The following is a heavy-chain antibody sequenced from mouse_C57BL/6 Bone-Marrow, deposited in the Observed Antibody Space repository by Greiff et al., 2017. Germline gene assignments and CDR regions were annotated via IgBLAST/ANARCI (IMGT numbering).Heavy chain of an antibody. CDR3: AREGTVVAYYYAMDY. CDR1: GYTFTSYW. J-gene: IGHJ4*01. CDR2: IHPNSGST. V-gene: IGHV1-64*01. Sequence: QVQLQQSGAELVKPGASVKLSCKASGYTFTSYWMHWVKQRPGQGLEWIGMIHPNSGSTNYNEKFKSKATLTVDKSSSTAYMQLSSLTSEDSAVYYCAREGTVVAYYYAMDYWGQGTSVTVSS. D-gene: IGHD1-1*01.